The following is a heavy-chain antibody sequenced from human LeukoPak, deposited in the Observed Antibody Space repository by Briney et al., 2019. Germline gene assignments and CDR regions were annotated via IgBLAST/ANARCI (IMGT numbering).Heavy chain of an antibody. Sequence: PSETLSLTCSVSGDSISSSGYCWGWIRQPPGKGPGWIGSHYHTGRIYHNPSLNSRVTISVDTSKNQFSLKLSSVTDADTAVYYCARDGSDNWGLFDNWGRGTLVTVSS. CDR1: GDSISSSGYC. D-gene: IGHD1-1*01. CDR3: ARDGSDNWGLFDN. V-gene: IGHV4-39*07. CDR2: HYHTGRI. J-gene: IGHJ4*02.